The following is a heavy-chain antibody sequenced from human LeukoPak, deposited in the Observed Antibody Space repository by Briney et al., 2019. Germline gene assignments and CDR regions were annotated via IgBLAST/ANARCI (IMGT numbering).Heavy chain of an antibody. V-gene: IGHV3-48*01. CDR2: ISSSSSTI. D-gene: IGHD4-17*01. Sequence: GGSLRLSCAASGFTFSSYSMNWVRQAPGQRLHWVSYISSSSSTIYYADSVKGRFTISRDNAKNSLFLQMNSLRAEDTALYYCASLRATVTAPDYWGQGTLVTVSS. J-gene: IGHJ4*02. CDR1: GFTFSSYS. CDR3: ASLRATVTAPDY.